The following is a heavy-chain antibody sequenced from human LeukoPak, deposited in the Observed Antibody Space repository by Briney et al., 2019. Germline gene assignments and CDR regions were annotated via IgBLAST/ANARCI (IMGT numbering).Heavy chain of an antibody. Sequence: ASVKVSCKASGYTFTGYYIHWVRQAPGQGLEWMGWINPNSGGTNYAQKFQGRVTMTRDTSISTAYMELSRLKSDDTAVYYCARGGFSADAPLVLDYFHHWGQGTLVTVSS. J-gene: IGHJ1*01. CDR1: GYTFTGYY. V-gene: IGHV1-2*02. CDR2: INPNSGGT. CDR3: ARGGFSADAPLVLDYFHH. D-gene: IGHD5-18*01.